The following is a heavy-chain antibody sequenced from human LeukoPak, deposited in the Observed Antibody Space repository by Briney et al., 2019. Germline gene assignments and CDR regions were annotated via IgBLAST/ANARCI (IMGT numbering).Heavy chain of an antibody. D-gene: IGHD5-18*01. Sequence: GGSLRLSCTASGFTFSNHNMNWVRQAPGKGLEWVSSSSGSGSYIYYADSVKGRFTISRDNAKNSLYLQMNSLRAEDTAVYYCARRRYSYEIDDWGQGALVTVSS. J-gene: IGHJ4*02. V-gene: IGHV3-21*01. CDR3: ARRRYSYEIDD. CDR1: GFTFSNHN. CDR2: SSGSGSYI.